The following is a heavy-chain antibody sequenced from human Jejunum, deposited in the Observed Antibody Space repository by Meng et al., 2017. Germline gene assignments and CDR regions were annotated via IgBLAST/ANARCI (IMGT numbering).Heavy chain of an antibody. CDR1: GGSFSGYY. CDR2: INHSGST. Sequence: QVQFQNRGAGLLKPSEPLSLTCAVHGGSFSGYYWGWIRQSPGKGLEWIGEINHSGSTNYDPSLQSRVSISVDRSKSQFSLELTSVTAADTAIYYCARGGAFDLWGRGTLVTVSS. J-gene: IGHJ2*01. V-gene: IGHV4-34*01. CDR3: ARGGAFDL.